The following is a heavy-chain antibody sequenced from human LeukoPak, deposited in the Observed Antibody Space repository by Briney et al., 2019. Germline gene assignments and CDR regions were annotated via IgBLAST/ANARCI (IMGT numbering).Heavy chain of an antibody. V-gene: IGHV4-61*01. J-gene: IGHJ5*02. CDR2: IYYSGST. CDR3: ARHGTTGTNLNWFDP. Sequence: SETLSLTCTVSGGSVSSGIYYWSWIRQPPGKGLEWIGYIYYSGSTNYNPSLKSRVTISIDTSKSQFSLKVSSVTAADTAVYYCARHGTTGTNLNWFDPWGQGTLVTVSS. D-gene: IGHD1-1*01. CDR1: GGSVSSGIYY.